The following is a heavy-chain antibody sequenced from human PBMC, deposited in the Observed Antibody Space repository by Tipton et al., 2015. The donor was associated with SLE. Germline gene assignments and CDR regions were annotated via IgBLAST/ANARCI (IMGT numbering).Heavy chain of an antibody. V-gene: IGHV3-74*01. CDR2: INSDGSST. CDR3: ARDSVYAIGGNYYYGMDV. CDR1: GFTFSSYW. Sequence: SLRLSCAASGFTFSSYWMHWVRQAPGKGLVWVSRINSDGSSTSYADSVKGRFTISRDNAKNTLYLQMNSLRAEDTAVYYCARDSVYAIGGNYYYGMDVWGQGTTVTVSS. J-gene: IGHJ6*02. D-gene: IGHD2-8*01.